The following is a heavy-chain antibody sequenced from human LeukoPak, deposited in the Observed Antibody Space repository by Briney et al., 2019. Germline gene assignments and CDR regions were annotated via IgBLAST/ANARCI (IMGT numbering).Heavy chain of an antibody. CDR1: GYTFTGYY. V-gene: IGHV1-2*02. CDR3: AAYYDILTGYKGGYYFDY. CDR2: INPNSGGT. J-gene: IGHJ4*02. Sequence: ASVKVSCKASGYTFTGYYVHWVRQAPGQGLEWMGWINPNSGGTNYAQKFQGRVTMTRDTSISTAYMELSRLRSDDTAVYYCAAYYDILTGYKGGYYFDYWGQGTLVTVSS. D-gene: IGHD3-9*01.